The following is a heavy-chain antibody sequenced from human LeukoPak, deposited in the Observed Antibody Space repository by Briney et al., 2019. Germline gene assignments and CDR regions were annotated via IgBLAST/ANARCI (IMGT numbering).Heavy chain of an antibody. CDR2: IHNSGTT. CDR3: AGRYYYNLGSFPFDF. D-gene: IGHD3-10*01. Sequence: PSETLSLTRAVSGGPFSGYFWSWIRQSSGKGLEWIGEIHNSGTTNYNPSLNSRVTISEDTSKNQFYLNLSSVTAADTAVYYCAGRYYYNLGSFPFDFWGQGTLVTVSS. V-gene: IGHV4-34*01. CDR1: GGPFSGYF. J-gene: IGHJ4*02.